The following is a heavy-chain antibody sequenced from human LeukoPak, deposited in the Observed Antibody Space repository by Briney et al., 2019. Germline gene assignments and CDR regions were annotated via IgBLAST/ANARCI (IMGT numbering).Heavy chain of an antibody. V-gene: IGHV3-23*01. CDR2: ISGSGGGT. CDR1: GFTFSSYA. J-gene: IGHJ6*02. Sequence: GGSLRLSCAASGFTFSSYAMSWVRQAPGKGLEWVSAISGSGGGTYYADSVKGRFTISRHSSKNTLLLQMNSLRAEDTAMYYCARDYMIRGMDVWGQGTTVTVSS. D-gene: IGHD3-16*01. CDR3: ARDYMIRGMDV.